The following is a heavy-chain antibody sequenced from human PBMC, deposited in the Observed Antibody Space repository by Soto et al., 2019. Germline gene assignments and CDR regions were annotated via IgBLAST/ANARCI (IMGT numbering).Heavy chain of an antibody. D-gene: IGHD3-22*01. Sequence: QVQLVQSGAEVKKPGSSVKVSCKASGGTFSSYAISWVRQAPGQGLEWMGGIIPIFGTANYAQKFQVRVTITADESTSTAYMELSSLRSEDTAVYYCARVIARHYYDSRKVLSGMDVWGQGTTVTVSS. CDR2: IIPIFGTA. CDR1: GGTFSSYA. J-gene: IGHJ6*02. V-gene: IGHV1-69*01. CDR3: ARVIARHYYDSRKVLSGMDV.